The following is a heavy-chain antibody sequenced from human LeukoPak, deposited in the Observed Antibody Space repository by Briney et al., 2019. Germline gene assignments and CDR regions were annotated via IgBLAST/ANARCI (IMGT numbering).Heavy chain of an antibody. CDR2: ISGSGGST. D-gene: IGHD2-8*01. J-gene: IGHJ3*02. Sequence: PGGSLRLSCAASGLTFTSYAMSWVRQAPGKGLEWVSAISGSGGSTYYADSVKGRFTISRDNSKNTLYLQMNSLRAEDTAVYYCAKDNGVSFDAFDIWGQGTMVTVSS. CDR1: GLTFTSYA. CDR3: AKDNGVSFDAFDI. V-gene: IGHV3-23*01.